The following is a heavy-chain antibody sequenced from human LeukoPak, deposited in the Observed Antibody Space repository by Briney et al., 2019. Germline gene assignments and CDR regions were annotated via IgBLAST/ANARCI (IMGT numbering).Heavy chain of an antibody. CDR3: ARDIDSVYYDSSGYYDY. CDR1: GGSISSGDYY. J-gene: IGHJ4*02. Sequence: PSQTLSLTCTVSGGSISSGDYYWSWIRQPPGKGLEWIGYIYYSGSTYYNPSLKSRVTISVDTSKNQFSLKLSSVTAADTAVYYCARDIDSVYYDSSGYYDYWGQGTLVTVSS. D-gene: IGHD3-22*01. CDR2: IYYSGST. V-gene: IGHV4-30-4*08.